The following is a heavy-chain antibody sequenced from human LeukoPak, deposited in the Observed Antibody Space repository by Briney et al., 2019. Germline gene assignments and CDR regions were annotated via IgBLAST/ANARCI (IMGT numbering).Heavy chain of an antibody. J-gene: IGHJ4*02. Sequence: SGGSLRLSCAASGFTFGSYGMHWVRQAPGKGLEWVAVISYDGSNKYYADSVKGRFTISRDNSKNTLYLQMNSLRAEDTAVYYCASMLPPPYGGNSAYDYWGQGTLVTVSS. CDR1: GFTFGSYG. D-gene: IGHD4-23*01. CDR3: ASMLPPPYGGNSAYDY. CDR2: ISYDGSNK. V-gene: IGHV3-30*03.